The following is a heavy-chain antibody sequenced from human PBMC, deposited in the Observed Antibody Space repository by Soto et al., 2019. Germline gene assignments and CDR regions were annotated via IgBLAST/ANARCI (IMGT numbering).Heavy chain of an antibody. CDR2: MNPNSGNT. D-gene: IGHD3-10*01. J-gene: IGHJ4*02. Sequence: QVQLVQSGTEVKKPGASVKVSCKASGYTFTSYDINWVRQATGQGLEWMGWMNPNSGNTGYAQKFQGRVTRTRNTSTNTAYMELSSLTSEDTGMYYCARDDNVWFADHRGGPGGYWGQGSLVTVSS. CDR3: ARDDNVWFADHRGGPGGY. CDR1: GYTFTSYD. V-gene: IGHV1-8*01.